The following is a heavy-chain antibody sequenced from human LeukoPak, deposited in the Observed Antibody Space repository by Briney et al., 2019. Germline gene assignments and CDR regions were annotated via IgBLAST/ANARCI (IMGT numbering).Heavy chain of an antibody. CDR3: AKDLVASENYYYYYMDV. V-gene: IGHV3-23*01. Sequence: GGSLRLSCAASGFTFSSYAMSWVRQAQGKGLEWVSGISGSGGRTHYADSVKGRFTISRDNSKNTLYLQMNSLRAEDTAVYYCAKDLVASENYYYYYMDVWGKGTTVTVSS. J-gene: IGHJ6*03. D-gene: IGHD2-8*02. CDR2: ISGSGGRT. CDR1: GFTFSSYA.